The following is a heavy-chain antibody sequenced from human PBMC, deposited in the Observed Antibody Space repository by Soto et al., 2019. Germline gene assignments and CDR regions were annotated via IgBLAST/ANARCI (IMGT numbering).Heavy chain of an antibody. J-gene: IGHJ6*02. CDR3: ARHPGGDIVVVCAATSMHV. D-gene: IGHD2-15*01. CDR1: GFTFSSYA. V-gene: IGHV3-30-3*01. Sequence: GGSLRLSCAVSGFTFSSYAMHWVRQAPGKGLEWVAVISYDGSNKYYADSVKGRFTISRDNSKNTLYLQMNSLRAEDTAVYYCARHPGGDIVVVCAATSMHVWGPGTMVAVSS. CDR2: ISYDGSNK.